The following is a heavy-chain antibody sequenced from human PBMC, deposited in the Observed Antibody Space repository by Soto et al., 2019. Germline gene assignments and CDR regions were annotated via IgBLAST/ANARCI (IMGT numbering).Heavy chain of an antibody. V-gene: IGHV5-10-1*01. Sequence: KISCKGSGYSFTSYWISWVRQMPGKGLEWMGRIDPSDSYTNYSPSFQGHVTISADKSISTAYLQWSSLKASDTAMYYCAKSYSNYEGDYYYGMDVWGQGTTVTVSS. D-gene: IGHD4-4*01. CDR3: AKSYSNYEGDYYYGMDV. CDR1: GYSFTSYW. J-gene: IGHJ6*02. CDR2: IDPSDSYT.